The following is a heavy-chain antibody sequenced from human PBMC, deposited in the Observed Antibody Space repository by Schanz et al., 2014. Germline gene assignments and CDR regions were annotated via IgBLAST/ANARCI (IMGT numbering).Heavy chain of an antibody. CDR1: GFTISSNH. CDR3: ARVHHYDPSGWGYFDY. D-gene: IGHD3-22*01. J-gene: IGHJ4*02. CDR2: IYSGIGA. V-gene: IGHV3-66*01. Sequence: EVHLVESGGGLVKRGGSLRLSCAASGFTISSNHMSWVRQAPGKGLEWVSVIYSGIGAYYADSVKDRFTVSRDNSKNTVYLQMNRLRAEDTAVYYCARVHHYDPSGWGYFDYWGQGALXTVSS.